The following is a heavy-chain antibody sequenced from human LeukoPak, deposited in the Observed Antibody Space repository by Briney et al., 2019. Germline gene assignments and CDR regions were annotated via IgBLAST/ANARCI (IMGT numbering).Heavy chain of an antibody. CDR3: ARDRAHQIFGVVPFDY. J-gene: IGHJ4*02. Sequence: GASVKVSCKASGYTFTGYYMHWVRQAPGQGLEWMGWINPNSGGTNYAQKFQGRVTMTRDTSISTAYMELSRLRSDDTAVYYCARDRAHQIFGVVPFDYWGQGTLVTVSS. D-gene: IGHD3-3*01. CDR1: GYTFTGYY. CDR2: INPNSGGT. V-gene: IGHV1-2*02.